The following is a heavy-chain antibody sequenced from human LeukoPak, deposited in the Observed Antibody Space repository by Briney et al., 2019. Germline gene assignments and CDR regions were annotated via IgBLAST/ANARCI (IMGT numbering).Heavy chain of an antibody. Sequence: PSETLSLTCTVSGDSIGSYYWNWIRQPAGKGLEWIGRIYTSGSTNYNPSLKSRVSMSVDTSKNQFSLKLSSVTAADTAVYYCARDREAGALPFGPWGQGTLVTVSS. V-gene: IGHV4-4*07. J-gene: IGHJ5*02. CDR2: IYTSGST. CDR3: ARDREAGALPFGP. CDR1: GDSIGSYY. D-gene: IGHD6-19*01.